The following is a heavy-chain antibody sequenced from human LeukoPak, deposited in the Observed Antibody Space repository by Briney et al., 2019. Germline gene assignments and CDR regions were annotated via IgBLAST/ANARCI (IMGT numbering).Heavy chain of an antibody. V-gene: IGHV3-23*01. CDR1: GFTFSSYA. CDR3: AKVGSWYYYYMDV. D-gene: IGHD6-13*01. Sequence: GGSLRLSCAASGFTFSSYAMSWVRQAPGKGLEWVSAISGSGGSTYYADSVKGRFTISRDNSKNTLYTQMNSLRAEDTAVYYCAKVGSWYYYYMDVWGKGTTVTVSS. CDR2: ISGSGGST. J-gene: IGHJ6*03.